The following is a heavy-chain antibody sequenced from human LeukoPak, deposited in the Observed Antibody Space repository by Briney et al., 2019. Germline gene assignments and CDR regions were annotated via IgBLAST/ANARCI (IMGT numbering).Heavy chain of an antibody. V-gene: IGHV1-46*01. D-gene: IGHD6-19*01. CDR3: AGPGYSSGWYFDY. CDR2: INPTGGST. J-gene: IGHJ4*02. CDR1: GYTFTSYY. Sequence: ASVKVSCKASGYTFTSYYMHWVRQAPGQGRDWMGIINPTGGSTSYAQKFQGRVTMTRDTSTSTVYMEMSSLRSEDTAVYYCAGPGYSSGWYFDYWGQGTLVTVSS.